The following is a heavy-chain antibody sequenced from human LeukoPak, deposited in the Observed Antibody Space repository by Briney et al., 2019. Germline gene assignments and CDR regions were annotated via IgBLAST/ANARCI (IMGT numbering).Heavy chain of an antibody. J-gene: IGHJ4*02. V-gene: IGHV1-8*01. CDR1: GYTFTSYD. CDR3: ARGKIAARPSYFDY. CDR2: MNPNSGNT. Sequence: ASVKVSCKASGYTFTSYDINWVRQATGQGLEWMGWMNPNSGNTGYAQKFQGRVTMTRNTSISTAYMELSSLRSEDTAVYYCARGKIAARPSYFDYWGQGTLVTVSS. D-gene: IGHD6-6*01.